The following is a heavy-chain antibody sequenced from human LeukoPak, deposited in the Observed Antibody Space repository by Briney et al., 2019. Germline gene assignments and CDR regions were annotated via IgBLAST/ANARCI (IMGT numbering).Heavy chain of an antibody. V-gene: IGHV3-7*01. D-gene: IGHD2-2*01. CDR1: GFTFSSYW. J-gene: IGHJ3*02. CDR2: IKQDGGEK. CDR3: AKFNTSPGHALDI. Sequence: QPGGSLRLSCAASGFTFSSYWMSWVRQAPGKGLEWVANIKQDGGEKYCAASVKGRFTISRDNAENSLYLQVNSLRADDTAVYYCAKFNTSPGHALDIWGRGTMVTVSS.